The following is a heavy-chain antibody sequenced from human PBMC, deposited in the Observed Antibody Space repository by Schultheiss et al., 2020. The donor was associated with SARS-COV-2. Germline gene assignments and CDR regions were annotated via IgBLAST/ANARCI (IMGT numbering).Heavy chain of an antibody. CDR2: IWYDGSNK. CDR1: GFTFSSYG. J-gene: IGHJ4*02. D-gene: IGHD5-18*01. CDR3: ARAARGYSYRGEGFDY. Sequence: GGSLRLSCAASGFTFSSYGMHWVRQAPGKGLEWVAVIWYDGSNKYYADSVKGRFTISRDNSKNTLYLQMNSLRAEDTAVYYCARAARGYSYRGEGFDYWGQGTLVTVSS. V-gene: IGHV3-33*08.